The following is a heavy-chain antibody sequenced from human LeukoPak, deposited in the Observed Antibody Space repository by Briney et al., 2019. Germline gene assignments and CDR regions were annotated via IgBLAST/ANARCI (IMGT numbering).Heavy chain of an antibody. J-gene: IGHJ4*02. V-gene: IGHV3-53*01. CDR3: ARGLRYSTGWYYFDY. D-gene: IGHD6-19*01. CDR1: GFTVSNNY. CDR2: IYSGGTT. Sequence: GGSLRLSCAASGFTVSNNYMRWVRQAPGKGLEWVSVIYSGGTTYYADSVKGRFTTSRDNSKNTLYLQVNSLRAEDTAVYYCARGLRYSTGWYYFDYWGQGTLVTVSS.